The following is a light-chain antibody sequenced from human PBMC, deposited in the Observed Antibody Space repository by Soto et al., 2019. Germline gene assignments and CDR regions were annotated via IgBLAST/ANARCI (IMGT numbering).Light chain of an antibody. CDR3: CSYTSTGTLYV. Sequence: QSVLTQPASVSGSPGQSITISCTGTSSDVGGYIYVSWYQQHPGKAPKFLIYEVSNRPSGVYNRFSGSKSGNTASLTISGLQAEDEADYYCCSYTSTGTLYVFGTGTKLTVL. V-gene: IGLV2-14*03. CDR1: SSDVGGYIY. CDR2: EVS. J-gene: IGLJ1*01.